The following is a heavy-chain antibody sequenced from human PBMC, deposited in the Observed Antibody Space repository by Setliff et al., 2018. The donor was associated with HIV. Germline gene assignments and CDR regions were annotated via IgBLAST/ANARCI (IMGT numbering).Heavy chain of an antibody. V-gene: IGHV3-30*02. CDR1: GFTFSSYG. Sequence: GGSLRLSCAASGFTFSSYGMHWVRQAPGRGLEWVAFIRYDGSNKYYADSVKGRFTISRDNSKNTLYLQMNSLRAEDTAVYYCTTGPESSYGYRKDYWGQGTLVTVSS. J-gene: IGHJ4*02. D-gene: IGHD5-18*01. CDR3: TTGPESSYGYRKDY. CDR2: IRYDGSNK.